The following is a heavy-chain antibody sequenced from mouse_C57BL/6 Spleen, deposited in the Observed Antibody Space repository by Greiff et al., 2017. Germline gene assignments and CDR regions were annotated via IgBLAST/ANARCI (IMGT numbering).Heavy chain of an antibody. V-gene: IGHV1-82*01. CDR1: GYAFSSSW. Sequence: QVQLKQSGPELVKPGASVKISCKASGYAFSSSWMNWVKQRPGKGLEWIGRIYPGDGDTNYNGKFKGKATLTADKSSSTAYMQLSSLTSEDSAVYFCAREEDYGFAYWGQGTLVTVSA. CDR2: IYPGDGDT. D-gene: IGHD2-4*01. CDR3: AREEDYGFAY. J-gene: IGHJ3*01.